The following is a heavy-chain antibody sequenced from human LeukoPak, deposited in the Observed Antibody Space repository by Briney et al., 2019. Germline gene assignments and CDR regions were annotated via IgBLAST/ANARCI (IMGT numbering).Heavy chain of an antibody. CDR2: INPNSGGT. D-gene: IGHD6-13*01. J-gene: IGHJ5*02. CDR1: GYTFTDNY. CDR3: ARDFGQLTEYNWFDP. Sequence: ASVKVSCKASGYTFTDNYIHWVRQAPGQGLQWMGWINPNSGGTNYAQKFRGRVTMTRDTSVSTAYMELSRLRSDDTAVYYCARDFGQLTEYNWFDPWGQGTLVTVSS. V-gene: IGHV1-2*02.